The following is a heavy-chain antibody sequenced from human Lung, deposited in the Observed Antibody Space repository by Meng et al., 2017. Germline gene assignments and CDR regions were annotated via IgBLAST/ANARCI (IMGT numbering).Heavy chain of an antibody. CDR2: IIDSGST. D-gene: IGHD6-19*01. Sequence: QVQQHQGGAGLLKPSETLSLTCAVYGGSFSGYYWSWIRQPPGKGLEWIGEIIDSGSTNYNPSLKRRVTISVDTSKNQFSLRVTSVTAADRAVYYCVRRTYSSGWYFDYWGQGTLVTVSS. V-gene: IGHV4-34*12. J-gene: IGHJ4*02. CDR3: VRRTYSSGWYFDY. CDR1: GGSFSGYY.